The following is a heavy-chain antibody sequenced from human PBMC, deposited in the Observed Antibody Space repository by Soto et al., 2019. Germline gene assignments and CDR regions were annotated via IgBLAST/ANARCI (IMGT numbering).Heavy chain of an antibody. Sequence: SQTLSLTCAISGESVSTNSATWDWIRQSPSRGLEWLGRTYYRSKWYHDYAVSVKGRITINADTSNNLESEDTAVYYCSRDDSDWFFNWGRGTLVTVSS. CDR2: TYYRSKWYH. J-gene: IGHJ4*02. V-gene: IGHV6-1*01. CDR3: FN. CDR1: GESVSTNSAT. D-gene: IGHD2-8*01.